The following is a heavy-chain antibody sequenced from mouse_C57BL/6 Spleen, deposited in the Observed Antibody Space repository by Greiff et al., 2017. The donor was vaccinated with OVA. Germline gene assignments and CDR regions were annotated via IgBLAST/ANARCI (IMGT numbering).Heavy chain of an antibody. Sequence: EVMLLESGGGLVKPGGSLKLSCAASGFTFSDYGMHWVRQAPEKGLEWVAYISSGSSTIYYADTVKGRFTISRDNAKNTLILQMTSLRSEDTAVYYCARGEYCYGYYFDYWGQGTTLTVSS. D-gene: IGHD1-1*01. J-gene: IGHJ2*01. CDR1: GFTFSDYG. V-gene: IGHV5-17*01. CDR3: ARGEYCYGYYFDY. CDR2: ISSGSSTI.